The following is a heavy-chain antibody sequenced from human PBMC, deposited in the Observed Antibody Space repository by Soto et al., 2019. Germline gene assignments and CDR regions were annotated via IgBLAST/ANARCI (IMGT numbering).Heavy chain of an antibody. D-gene: IGHD6-19*01. CDR2: TTWNSDII. CDR3: VRVNASGPYYSGMDV. CDR1: GFTFDEYA. V-gene: IGHV3-9*01. Sequence: EVQLVESGGGLVQPGRSLRLSCTASGFTFDEYAMHWVRQPLGKGLEWVSGTTWNSDIIAYADSVKGRFTISRDNAKNSLYLQMSSLRAEDTALYYCVRVNASGPYYSGMDVWGQGTTVTVSS. J-gene: IGHJ6*02.